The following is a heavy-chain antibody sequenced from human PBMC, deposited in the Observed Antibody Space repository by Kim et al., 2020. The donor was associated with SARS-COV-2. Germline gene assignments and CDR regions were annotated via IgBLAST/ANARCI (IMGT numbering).Heavy chain of an antibody. Sequence: SETLSLTCAVYGGSFSGYYWSWIRQPPGKGLEWIGEINHSGSTNYNPSLKSRVTISVDTSKNQFSLKLSSVTAADTAVYYCARAPKLGIRWYFDLWGRGT. CDR1: GGSFSGYY. J-gene: IGHJ2*01. CDR3: ARAPKLGIRWYFDL. D-gene: IGHD7-27*01. V-gene: IGHV4-34*01. CDR2: INHSGST.